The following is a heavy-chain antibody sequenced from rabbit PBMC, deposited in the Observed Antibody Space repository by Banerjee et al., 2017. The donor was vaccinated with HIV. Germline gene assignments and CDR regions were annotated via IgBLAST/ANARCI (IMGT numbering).Heavy chain of an antibody. J-gene: IGHJ6*01. V-gene: IGHV1S7*01. Sequence: QSLEESGGDLVKPGASLTLTCTASGFDISSYHMTWVRQAPGKGLEWIGIIYAGKGTTDYASWVNGRFTISSDNAQNTVDLQMNSLTAADTATYFCARSNTYYGMDLWGQGTLVTVS. CDR3: ARSNTYYGMDL. CDR1: GFDISSYH. CDR2: IYAGKGTT.